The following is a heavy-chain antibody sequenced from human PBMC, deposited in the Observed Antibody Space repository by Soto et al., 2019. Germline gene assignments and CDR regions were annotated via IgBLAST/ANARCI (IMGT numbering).Heavy chain of an antibody. V-gene: IGHV3-66*01. D-gene: IGHD3-22*01. Sequence: EVQLVESGGGLVQPGESLRLSCAASGFTVSSNYMSWVRQAPGKGLEWVSILYSGGSTYYEGSVRGRLTISRDNSKNMLYLQMISLRAEYTAEYYCARENDTTGYVLKYWGQGTLVTV. CDR2: LYSGGST. CDR1: GFTVSSNY. CDR3: ARENDTTGYVLKY. J-gene: IGHJ4*02.